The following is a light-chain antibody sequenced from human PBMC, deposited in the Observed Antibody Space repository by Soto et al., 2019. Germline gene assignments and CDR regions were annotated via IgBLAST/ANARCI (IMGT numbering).Light chain of an antibody. J-gene: IGKJ4*01. CDR2: DAS. V-gene: IGKV3-11*01. CDR3: QQRINWLP. Sequence: EIVFTKTLATLSLSPGERATLSFRASQSVSSYLAWYQQKPGQAPRLLIYDASNRATGIPARFSGSGSGTDFTLTISSLEPEDFAVYYCQQRINWLPFSGVTKVDIK. CDR1: QSVSSY.